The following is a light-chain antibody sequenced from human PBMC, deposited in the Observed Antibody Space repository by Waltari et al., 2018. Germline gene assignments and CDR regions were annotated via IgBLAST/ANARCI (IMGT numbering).Light chain of an antibody. CDR1: SSYAGRSAF. CDR2: EVH. Sequence: QSALTPHPSASVSPGQSFTISCTGPSSYAGRSAFVSWYQQPPGKVPKLIIYEVHRRPSGVPDRFSGSKSGNTASLTVSGLRAEDDADYYCSSYAGTNNLVFGGGTKLTVL. V-gene: IGLV2-8*01. J-gene: IGLJ3*02. CDR3: SSYAGTNNLV.